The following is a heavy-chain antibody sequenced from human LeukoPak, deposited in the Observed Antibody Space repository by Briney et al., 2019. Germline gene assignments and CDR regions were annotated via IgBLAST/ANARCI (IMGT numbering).Heavy chain of an antibody. CDR1: GFTFSSYG. J-gene: IGHJ4*02. Sequence: GRSLRLSCAASGFTFSSYGMHWVRQAPGKGLEWVAVISYDGSNKYYADSVKGRFTISRDNSKNTLYLQMNSLRAEDTAVYYCAKDGCSSTSCYIFDYWGQGTLVTVSS. CDR2: ISYDGSNK. D-gene: IGHD2-2*02. CDR3: AKDGCSSTSCYIFDY. V-gene: IGHV3-30*18.